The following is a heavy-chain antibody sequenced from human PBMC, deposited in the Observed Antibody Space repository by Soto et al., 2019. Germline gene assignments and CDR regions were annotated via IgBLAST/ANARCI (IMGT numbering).Heavy chain of an antibody. Sequence: PSETLSLTCAVSGASISGTGFSWSWIRQPPGKGLEYIGYVYPSGSTYFNPSLKSRLTMSVDRSKNQFSLNLTSVTAADTAVYYCARQGQVLKNWFDPWGQGTLVTVSS. CDR2: VYPSGST. CDR3: ARQGQVLKNWFDP. CDR1: GASISGTGFS. D-gene: IGHD2-2*01. J-gene: IGHJ5*02. V-gene: IGHV4-30-2*01.